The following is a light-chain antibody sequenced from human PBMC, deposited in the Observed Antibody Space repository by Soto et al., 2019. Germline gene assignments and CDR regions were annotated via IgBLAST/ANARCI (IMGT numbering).Light chain of an antibody. CDR3: CSYAGGYSYV. CDR1: SSDVGGYNY. V-gene: IGLV2-11*01. CDR2: DVS. J-gene: IGLJ1*01. Sequence: QSALTQPRSVSGSPGQSVTISCTGSSSDVGGYNYVSWYQQHPGKAPKRMIYDVSKRPSGVPDRFSGSKSSNTASLTISGLQAEDEADYYCCSYAGGYSYVFGIGTKVTV.